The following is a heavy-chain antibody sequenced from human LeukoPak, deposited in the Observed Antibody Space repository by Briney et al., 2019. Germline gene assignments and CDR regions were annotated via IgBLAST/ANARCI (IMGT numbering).Heavy chain of an antibody. V-gene: IGHV3-43*02. CDR3: ATWAFYHSLDV. Sequence: PGGSLRLSCAASGFTFDDYAMHWARQAPGKGVVWVFLICGYGGSTYYADSVKGRFTISRDNSKNSLYLQMNSLRSEHTALYYCATWAFYHSLDVWGQGTTVTVSS. CDR2: ICGYGGST. J-gene: IGHJ6*02. D-gene: IGHD1-26*01. CDR1: GFTFDDYA.